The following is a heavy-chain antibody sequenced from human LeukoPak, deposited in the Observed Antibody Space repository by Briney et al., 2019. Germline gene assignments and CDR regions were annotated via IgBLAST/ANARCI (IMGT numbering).Heavy chain of an antibody. CDR2: ISSTTVI. CDR1: GFRFGGYN. V-gene: IGHV3-69-1*01. J-gene: IGHJ4*02. CDR3: AREGDGSNSGFAY. D-gene: IGHD4-11*01. Sequence: GGSLRLSCAVSGFRFGGYNMNWVRQAPGKGLEWIAYISSTTVIYYADSVEGRFTVSRDNAHDSLYLQMSSLTLDDTAVYFCAREGDGSNSGFAYWGQGTLVTVSS.